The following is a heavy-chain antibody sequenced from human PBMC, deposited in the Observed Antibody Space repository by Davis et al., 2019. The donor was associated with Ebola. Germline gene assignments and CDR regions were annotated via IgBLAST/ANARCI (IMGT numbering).Heavy chain of an antibody. CDR3: AKAGGHFDY. V-gene: IGHV3-30*18. J-gene: IGHJ4*02. Sequence: GESLKISCAASGFTFSSYGMHWVRQAPGKGLEWVALISHDGNDEYYADSVKGRFTISRDNSKNTLYLQMNSLRAEDTAVYYCAKAGGHFDYWGQGTLVTVSS. CDR1: GFTFSSYG. D-gene: IGHD3-10*01. CDR2: ISHDGNDE.